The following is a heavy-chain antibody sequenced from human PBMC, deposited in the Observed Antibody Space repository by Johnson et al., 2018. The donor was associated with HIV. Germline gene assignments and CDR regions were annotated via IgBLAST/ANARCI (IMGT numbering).Heavy chain of an antibody. CDR3: AREIAPYCGGDCSQSAFDI. V-gene: IGHV3-66*03. D-gene: IGHD2-21*01. CDR1: GFTISSNY. Sequence: VQLVESGGGLIQPGGSLRLSCAASGFTISSNYLSWVRQAPGKSLEWVSIIYSGGNTYYADSVKGRFTISRDNSKNTLYLQMNSLRAEDTAVYYCAREIAPYCGGDCSQSAFDIWGQGTMVTVSS. CDR2: IYSGGNT. J-gene: IGHJ3*02.